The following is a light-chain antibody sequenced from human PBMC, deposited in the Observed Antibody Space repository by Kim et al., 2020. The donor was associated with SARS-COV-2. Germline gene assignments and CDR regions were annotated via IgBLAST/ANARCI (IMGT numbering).Light chain of an antibody. V-gene: IGKV3-20*01. CDR1: QSVNNNY. CDR3: RQYDSSLT. Sequence: LSPGERATLSCRASQSVNNNYLAWYQQKPGKTPRLLIYGASIRATGIPDRFSGSGSGTDFTLTISRLEPEDFAVYYCRQYDSSLTFGGGTKVDIK. J-gene: IGKJ4*01. CDR2: GAS.